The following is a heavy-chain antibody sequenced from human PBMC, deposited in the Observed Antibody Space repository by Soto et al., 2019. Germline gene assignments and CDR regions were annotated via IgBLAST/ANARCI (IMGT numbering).Heavy chain of an antibody. D-gene: IGHD5-18*01. CDR3: ARGRGYGSGIDY. CDR2: GSD. Sequence: GSDNYNPSLKSRVTTSIGTSKNQFSPNLRSVTAADTAVYYGARGRGYGSGIDYWGQGALVTVSS. V-gene: IGHV4-59*09. J-gene: IGHJ4*02.